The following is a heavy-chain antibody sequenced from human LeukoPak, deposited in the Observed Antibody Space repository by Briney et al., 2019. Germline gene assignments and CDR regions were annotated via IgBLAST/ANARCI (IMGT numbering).Heavy chain of an antibody. CDR2: IYHSGST. J-gene: IGHJ3*02. V-gene: IGHV4-34*01. CDR1: GGSLCAYY. CDR3: ARDKWEPRYAFDI. Sequence: SETLSLTCAVYGGSLCAYYWTWIRQPPGKGLEWIGDIYHSGSTNYNPSLKSRVTISVDKSKTPFSLKLSSVTAADTAVYYCARDKWEPRYAFDIWGQGTMVTVSS. D-gene: IGHD1-26*01.